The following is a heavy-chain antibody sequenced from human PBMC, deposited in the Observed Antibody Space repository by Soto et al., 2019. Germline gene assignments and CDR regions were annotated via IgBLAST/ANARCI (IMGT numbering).Heavy chain of an antibody. D-gene: IGHD2-15*01. CDR1: GFSLSSTRMA. CDR2: IYWDDDK. V-gene: IGHV2-5*02. Sequence: QITLKESGPTLVKPTQTLTLTCTFSGFSLSSTRMAVGWIRQPPGKALEWLALIYWDDDKRYSPFLKSRLTNPNHLSKNQVLLTMSHMDPVDTAIYYCAHIVVAALGYYFDYWGQGTLVTVSS. J-gene: IGHJ4*02. CDR3: AHIVVAALGYYFDY.